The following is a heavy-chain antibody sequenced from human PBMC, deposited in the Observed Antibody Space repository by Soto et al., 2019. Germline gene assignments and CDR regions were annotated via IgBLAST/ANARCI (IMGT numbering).Heavy chain of an antibody. D-gene: IGHD2-15*01. V-gene: IGHV3-23*01. CDR3: AYCNGGSCFEYFQH. CDR2: INLFDGRT. Sequence: GGSLRLSCAASGFTFSAYGMSWVRQTPEKGLEWVSSINLFDGRTYYTDSVKGRFTISKDDSKKTVYLQLNSLRVDDTAVYYCAYCNGGSCFEYFQHWGQGTLVTVS. CDR1: GFTFSAYG. J-gene: IGHJ1*01.